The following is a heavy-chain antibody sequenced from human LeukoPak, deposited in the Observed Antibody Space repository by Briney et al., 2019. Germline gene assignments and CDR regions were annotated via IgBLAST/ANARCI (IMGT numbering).Heavy chain of an antibody. CDR2: INHSGST. Sequence: SETLSLTCAVYGGSFSGYYWSWIRQPPGKGLEWIGEINHSGSTNYNPSLKSRVTISVDTSKNQFSLKLSSVTAADTAVYYCXRASTYYDFWSGYYGYNWFDPWGQGTLVTVSS. J-gene: IGHJ5*02. V-gene: IGHV4-34*01. CDR1: GGSFSGYY. CDR3: XRASTYYDFWSGYYGYNWFDP. D-gene: IGHD3-3*01.